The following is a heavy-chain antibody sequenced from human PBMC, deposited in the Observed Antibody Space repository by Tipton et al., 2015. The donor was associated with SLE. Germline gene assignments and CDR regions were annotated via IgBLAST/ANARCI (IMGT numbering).Heavy chain of an antibody. CDR3: ARGFCTGTSCSGGALDC. CDR2: IYHSGST. V-gene: IGHV4-59*04. Sequence: SLTCTVSGGSISSYYWSWIRQPPGKGLEWIGSIYHSGSTYYNSSLRSRVTISVETSENQFSLKLSSVTAADTAVYYCARGFCTGTSCSGGALDCWGQGTLVTVSS. J-gene: IGHJ4*02. D-gene: IGHD2-2*01. CDR1: GGSISSYY.